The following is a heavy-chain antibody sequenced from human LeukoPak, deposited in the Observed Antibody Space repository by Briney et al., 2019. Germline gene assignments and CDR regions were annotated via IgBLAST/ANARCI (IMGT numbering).Heavy chain of an antibody. Sequence: RASVKVSCKASGYTFTSYGISWVRQAPGQGLEWMGWISAYNGNTNYAQKLQGRVTMTTDTSTSTAYMELRSLRSDDTAVYYCARDGAAAGTGYYYYYYMDVWGKGTTVTVSS. CDR1: GYTFTSYG. V-gene: IGHV1-18*01. CDR3: ARDGAAAGTGYYYYYYMDV. D-gene: IGHD6-13*01. J-gene: IGHJ6*03. CDR2: ISAYNGNT.